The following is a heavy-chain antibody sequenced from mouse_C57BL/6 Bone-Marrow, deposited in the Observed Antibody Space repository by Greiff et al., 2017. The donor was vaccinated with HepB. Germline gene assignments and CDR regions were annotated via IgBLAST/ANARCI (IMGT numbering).Heavy chain of an antibody. D-gene: IGHD1-1*01. J-gene: IGHJ1*03. CDR3: ARDRGIITTVVATNFDV. V-gene: IGHV3-5*01. CDR2: IYYSGTI. CDR1: GISITTGNYR. Sequence: EVKLMESGPGLVKPSQTVFLTCTVTGISITTGNYRWSWIRQFPGNKLEWIGYIYYSGTITYNPSLTSRTTITRDTPKNQFFLEMNSLTAEDTATYYCARDRGIITTVVATNFDVWGTGTTVTVSS.